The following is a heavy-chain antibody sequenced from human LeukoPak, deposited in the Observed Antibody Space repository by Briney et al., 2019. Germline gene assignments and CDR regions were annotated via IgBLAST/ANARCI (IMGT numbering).Heavy chain of an antibody. CDR3: ARNWFDP. CDR2: IYSGGST. Sequence: GGSLRLSCAASGFTFSDYYMSWIRQAPGKGLEWVSVIYSGGSTYYADSVKGRFTISRDKSKNTVYLQMNSLRFEDTAMYYCARNWFDPWGQGTLVTVSS. V-gene: IGHV3-53*05. CDR1: GFTFSDYY. J-gene: IGHJ5*02.